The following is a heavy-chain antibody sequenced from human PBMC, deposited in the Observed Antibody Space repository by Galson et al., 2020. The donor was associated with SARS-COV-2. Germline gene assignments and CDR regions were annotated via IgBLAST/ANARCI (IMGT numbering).Heavy chain of an antibody. J-gene: IGHJ3*02. CDR2: IWYDGSNK. V-gene: IGHV3-33*01. CDR3: AGGVVGVAGGAFDI. D-gene: IGHD1-26*01. CDR1: GFTFSSYG. Sequence: QLGESLRISCAASGFTFSSYGMHWVRQAPGKGLEWVAVIWYDGSNKYYADSVKGRFTISRDNSKNTLDLQMNSLRPEDTALYYCAGGVVGVAGGAFDIWGHGTMVAVSS.